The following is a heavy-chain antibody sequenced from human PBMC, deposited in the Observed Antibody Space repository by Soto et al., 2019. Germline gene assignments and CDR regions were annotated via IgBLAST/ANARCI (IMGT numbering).Heavy chain of an antibody. J-gene: IGHJ6*02. Sequence: SETLSLTCTIYGGSFSGYYWSWIRQPPGKGLEWIGEINHSGSTNYSPSLKRRVSVSVDTSKDKFSLNLSSVTAADTAVYYCASGKTRTARPSLRYYYYGLDVWGQGTTVTVTS. CDR3: ASGKTRTARPSLRYYYYGLDV. D-gene: IGHD6-6*01. CDR1: GGSFSGYY. CDR2: INHSGST. V-gene: IGHV4-34*01.